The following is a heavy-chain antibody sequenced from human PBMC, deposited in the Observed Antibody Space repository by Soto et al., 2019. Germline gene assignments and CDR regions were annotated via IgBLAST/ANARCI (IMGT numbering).Heavy chain of an antibody. J-gene: IGHJ5*02. Sequence: EVQLVESGGNLVQPGGSLRLSCAASGFTFSDHPMDWVRQAPGKGLEWVGRTRNKANSYTTEYAASVKGRFTISRDDSKNSLYLQMNSLKTEDTAVYYCSRDLGSWGQGTLVTVSS. CDR1: GFTFSDHP. V-gene: IGHV3-72*01. CDR2: TRNKANSYTT. CDR3: SRDLGS.